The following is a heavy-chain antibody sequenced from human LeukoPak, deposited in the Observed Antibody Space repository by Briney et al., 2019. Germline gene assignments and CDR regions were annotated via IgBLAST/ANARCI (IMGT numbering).Heavy chain of an antibody. J-gene: IGHJ5*02. CDR2: INPNSWGT. Sequence: ASVKVSCKASGYTFTGYYMHWGRQAPGQGVEWMGWINPNSWGTNYAQKFQGRVTMTRDTSTTKAYMELSRLRSDDTAVYYCARTRWSYGSGSYYNPYNWFDPWGQGTLVTVSS. V-gene: IGHV1-2*02. D-gene: IGHD3-10*01. CDR1: GYTFTGYY. CDR3: ARTRWSYGSGSYYNPYNWFDP.